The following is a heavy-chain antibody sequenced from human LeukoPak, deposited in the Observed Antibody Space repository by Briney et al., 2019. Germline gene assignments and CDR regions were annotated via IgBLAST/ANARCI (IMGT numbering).Heavy chain of an antibody. J-gene: IGHJ4*02. CDR3: ARAPSSRFWSGYSLDY. D-gene: IGHD3-3*01. V-gene: IGHV1-18*01. Sequence: ASVKVSCKASGYTFTSYGISWVRQAPGQGLEWMGWISAYNGNTNYAQKLQGRVTMTTDTSTSTAYMELRSLRSDDTAVYYCARAPSSRFWSGYSLDYWGQGTLATVSS. CDR1: GYTFTSYG. CDR2: ISAYNGNT.